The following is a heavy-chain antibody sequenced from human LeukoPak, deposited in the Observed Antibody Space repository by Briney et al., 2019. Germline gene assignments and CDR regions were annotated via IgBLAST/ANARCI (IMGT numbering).Heavy chain of an antibody. J-gene: IGHJ4*02. CDR1: GYSFTSYW. CDR3: ARRGPDDFWSGLYYFDY. Sequence: GESLKISCKGSGYSFTSYWIGWVRQMPGKGLEWVGIIYSGDSDTRYSPSFQGQVTISADKSISTAYLQWSSLKASDTAMYYCARRGPDDFWSGLYYFDYWGQGTLVTVSS. D-gene: IGHD3-3*01. V-gene: IGHV5-51*01. CDR2: IYSGDSDT.